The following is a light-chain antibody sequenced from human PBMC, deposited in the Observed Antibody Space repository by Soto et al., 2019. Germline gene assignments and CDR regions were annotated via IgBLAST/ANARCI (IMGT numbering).Light chain of an antibody. J-gene: IGLJ1*01. V-gene: IGLV2-14*01. Sequence: QSALTQPASVSGSPGQSITISCTGTSSDVGGYNYVSWYQQHPGKAPKLMIYDASNRPSVVSNRFSGSKSGNTATLAISGLQAEDEADYYCGSYTSSSSPDVFGAGTKLTVL. CDR1: SSDVGGYNY. CDR2: DAS. CDR3: GSYTSSSSPDV.